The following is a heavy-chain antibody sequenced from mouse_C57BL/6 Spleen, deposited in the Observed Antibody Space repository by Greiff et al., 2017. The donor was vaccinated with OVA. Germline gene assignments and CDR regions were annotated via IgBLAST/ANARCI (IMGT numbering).Heavy chain of an antibody. D-gene: IGHD2-2*01. CDR2: IYPGSGNT. Sequence: VQVVESGPELVKPGASVKISCKASGYSFTSYYIHWVKQRPGQGLEWIGWIYPGSGNTKYNEKFKGKATLTADTSSSTAYMQLSSLTSEDSAVYYCAREVRDYYAMDYWGQGTSVTVSS. J-gene: IGHJ4*01. V-gene: IGHV1-66*01. CDR3: AREVRDYYAMDY. CDR1: GYSFTSYY.